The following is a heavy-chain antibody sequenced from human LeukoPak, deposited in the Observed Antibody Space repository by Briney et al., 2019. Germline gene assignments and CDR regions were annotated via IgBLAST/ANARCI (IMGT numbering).Heavy chain of an antibody. V-gene: IGHV4-34*01. CDR2: INHSGST. J-gene: IGHJ3*02. D-gene: IGHD3-22*01. CDR1: GGSFSGYY. CDR3: ARLQRITMNAFDI. Sequence: SETLSLTCAVYGGSFSGYYWSWIRQPPGKGLEWIGEINHSGSTNYNPSLKSRVTISVDKSKNQFSLKLRSVTAADTAVYYCARLQRITMNAFDIWGQGTMATVSS.